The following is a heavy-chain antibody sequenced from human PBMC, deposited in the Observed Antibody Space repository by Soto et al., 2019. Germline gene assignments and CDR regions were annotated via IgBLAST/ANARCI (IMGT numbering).Heavy chain of an antibody. CDR1: GGSISSYY. CDR3: ARDKVRMGYGGFDY. V-gene: IGHV4-59*01. D-gene: IGHD5-18*01. J-gene: IGHJ4*02. Sequence: WDTLSLTCTVSGGSISSYYWSWIRPPPGKGLEWIGYIYYSGSTNYNPSLKSRVTISVDTSKNQFSLKLSSVTAADTAVYYCARDKVRMGYGGFDYWGQGTLVTVSS. CDR2: IYYSGST.